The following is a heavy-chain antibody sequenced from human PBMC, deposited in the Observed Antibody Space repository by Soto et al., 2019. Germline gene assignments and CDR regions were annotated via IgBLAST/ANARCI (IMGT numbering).Heavy chain of an antibody. CDR2: ISWNSETI. D-gene: IGHD4-17*01. Sequence: GGSLRLSCAASRFTVDDYAMHWVRQAPGKGLEWVSGISWNSETIDYADSVKGRFTISRDNAKSSLFLQMNSLRPDDTALYYCAKDMKWGGMTTIHYFDSWGQGTLVTVSS. CDR3: AKDMKWGGMTTIHYFDS. V-gene: IGHV3-9*01. J-gene: IGHJ4*02. CDR1: RFTVDDYA.